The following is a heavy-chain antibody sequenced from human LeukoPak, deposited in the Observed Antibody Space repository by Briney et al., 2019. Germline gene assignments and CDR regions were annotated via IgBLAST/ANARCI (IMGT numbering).Heavy chain of an antibody. J-gene: IGHJ5*02. CDR2: TYYSGST. Sequence: SETLSLTCTVSGGSISSGGYYWSWIRQHPGKGLEWIGYTYYSGSTYYNPSLKSRVTISVDTSKNQFSLKLSSVTAADTAVYYCARDRAVTMVRGVTFWFDPWGQGTLVTVSS. CDR3: ARDRAVTMVRGVTFWFDP. CDR1: GGSISSGGYY. V-gene: IGHV4-31*03. D-gene: IGHD3-10*01.